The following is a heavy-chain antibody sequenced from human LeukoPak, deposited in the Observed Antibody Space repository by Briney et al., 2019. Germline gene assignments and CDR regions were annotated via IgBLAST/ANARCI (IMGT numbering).Heavy chain of an antibody. V-gene: IGHV4-59*08. J-gene: IGHJ4*02. Sequence: SETLSLTCTVSGGSISSYYWGWIRQPPGKGLEWIGSIYYSGSTNYNPSLNSRVTISVDTSKNQFSLRLSSVTAADTAIYYCARAVSGRFDYWGQGTLVTVSS. CDR1: GGSISSYY. CDR2: IYYSGST. CDR3: ARAVSGRFDY. D-gene: IGHD6-19*01.